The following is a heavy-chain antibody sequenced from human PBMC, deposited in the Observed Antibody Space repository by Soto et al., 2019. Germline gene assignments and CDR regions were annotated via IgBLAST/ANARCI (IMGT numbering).Heavy chain of an antibody. Sequence: QLQLQESGPGLVKPSETLSLTCTVSGGSISSSNYYWGWIRQPPGKGLEWIGSIFYSGSTSYNPSLKSRVTRSNRCLKSRITISVDTSKNLYTLEVTSVPAADTAVYYCARANSPHDYWGQGTLVTVSS. V-gene: IGHV4-39*01. D-gene: IGHD1-7*01. J-gene: IGHJ4*02. CDR2: IFYSGST. CDR1: GGSISSSNYY. CDR3: ARANSPHDY.